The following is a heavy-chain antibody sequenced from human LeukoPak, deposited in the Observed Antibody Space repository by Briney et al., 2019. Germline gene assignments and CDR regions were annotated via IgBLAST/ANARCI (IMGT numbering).Heavy chain of an antibody. Sequence: GGSLRLSCAASGFTLSNYGMHWVRQAPGKGLEWVAVISYDGSNKYYADSVKGRFTISRDNSKNTLYLQMNSLRAEDTAVYYCAKGESYFDYWGQGTLVTVSS. J-gene: IGHJ4*02. CDR1: GFTLSNYG. CDR2: ISYDGSNK. CDR3: AKGESYFDY. V-gene: IGHV3-30*18.